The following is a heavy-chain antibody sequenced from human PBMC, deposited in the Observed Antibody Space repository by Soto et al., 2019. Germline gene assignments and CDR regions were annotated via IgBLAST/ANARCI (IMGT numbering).Heavy chain of an antibody. CDR1: GGSISSGDYY. CDR2: IYYSGST. V-gene: IGHV4-30-4*01. D-gene: IGHD5-12*01. CDR3: ARVGRGSKWLRAYYFDY. Sequence: PSETLSLTCTVSGGSISSGDYYWSWIRQPPGKGLEWIGYIYYSGSTYYNPSLKSRVTISVDTSKNQFSLKLSSVTAADTAVYYCARVGRGSKWLRAYYFDYWGQGTLVTVSS. J-gene: IGHJ4*02.